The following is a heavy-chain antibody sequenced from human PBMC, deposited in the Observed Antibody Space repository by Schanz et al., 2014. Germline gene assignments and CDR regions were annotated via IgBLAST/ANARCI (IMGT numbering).Heavy chain of an antibody. D-gene: IGHD1-26*01. CDR2: IDRDGGHT. Sequence: EVQLLESGGGLVQPGGSLRLSCAASGFTFSSYGMSWVCQAPGKGLEWVSLIDRDGGHTYYADSVKGRFTISRDNSKNSLYLQMNSLRXXXXXXYYCAKDSRGSSFDMDVWGQGTTVTVSS. V-gene: IGHV3-43*02. CDR3: AKDSRGSSFDMDV. CDR1: GFTFSSYG. J-gene: IGHJ6*02.